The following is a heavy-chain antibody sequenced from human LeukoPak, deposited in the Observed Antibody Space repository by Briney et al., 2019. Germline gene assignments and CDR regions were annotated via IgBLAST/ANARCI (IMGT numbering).Heavy chain of an antibody. Sequence: GGSLTLSCAASGFTFSSYAMTWPRQATGKGREWVSSISNSSSYIYYAHSVKGRFTIYRDNVKNSLYLQMNSLRAEDTAVYYCARDVRVAGNPKTSDYWGQETLVTVSS. CDR1: GFTFSSYA. CDR3: ARDVRVAGNPKTSDY. D-gene: IGHD6-19*01. CDR2: ISNSSSYI. J-gene: IGHJ4*02. V-gene: IGHV3-21*01.